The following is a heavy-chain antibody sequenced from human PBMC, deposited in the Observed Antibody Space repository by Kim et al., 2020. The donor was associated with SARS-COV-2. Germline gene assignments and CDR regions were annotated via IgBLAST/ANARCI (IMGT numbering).Heavy chain of an antibody. Sequence: SETLSLTCTVSGGSISSYYWSWIRQPPGKGLEWIGYIYYSGSTNYNPSLKTPVTISVDTYKNQFSLKLSSVTAADTAVVYCARAVRGICGVVNWFDPGR. J-gene: IGHJ5*02. D-gene: IGHD3-3*01. CDR3: ARAVRGICGVVNWFDP. CDR1: GGSISSYY. CDR2: IYYSGST. V-gene: IGHV4-59*13.